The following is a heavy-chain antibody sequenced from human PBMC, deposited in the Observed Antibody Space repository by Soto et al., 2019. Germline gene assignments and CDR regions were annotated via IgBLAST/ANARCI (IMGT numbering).Heavy chain of an antibody. CDR2: IWYDGSEK. CDR1: GFTFSSYG. J-gene: IGHJ6*02. CDR3: VRPRSVAAFYYGLDV. V-gene: IGHV3-33*01. Sequence: PGGSLRLSCAACGFTFSSYGMHWVRQAPGKGLEWVAFIWYDGSEKYYADSVKGRFTISRDNSRNTLYLQMNSLRVGETAVYYCVRPRSVAAFYYGLDVWGQGTTVTVSS. D-gene: IGHD6-19*01.